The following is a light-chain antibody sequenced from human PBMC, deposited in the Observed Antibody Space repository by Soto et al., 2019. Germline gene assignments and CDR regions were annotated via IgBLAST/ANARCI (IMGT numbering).Light chain of an antibody. V-gene: IGLV2-14*03. CDR3: SAYSSTNTPS. Sequence: QSALTQPASVSGSPGQSITIPCTGTKYDIGAYNYVSWDQQHPGKVPKLIIYDVSNRPSGVSNRFSGSKSGNTASLTISGLQTEDEADYYCSAYSSTNTPSFGGGTTLTVL. J-gene: IGLJ2*01. CDR1: KYDIGAYNY. CDR2: DVS.